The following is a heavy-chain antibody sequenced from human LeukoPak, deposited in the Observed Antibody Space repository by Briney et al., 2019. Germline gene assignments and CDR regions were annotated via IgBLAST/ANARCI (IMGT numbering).Heavy chain of an antibody. V-gene: IGHV1-2*02. CDR1: GYTFSSYY. J-gene: IGHJ4*02. CDR3: AGYTNNCYLGRY. CDR2: INPNSGGT. D-gene: IGHD2-2*02. Sequence: GASVKASDKVSGYTFSSYYIHWVRQAPGQGLEWMGWINPNSGGTNYAQKFQGRVTMTRDTSINTAYMELNRLTSDDTALYYCAGYTNNCYLGRYWGQGTLVDVSS.